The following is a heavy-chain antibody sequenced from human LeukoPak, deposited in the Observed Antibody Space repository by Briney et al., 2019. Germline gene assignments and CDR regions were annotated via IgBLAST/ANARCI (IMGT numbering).Heavy chain of an antibody. CDR1: GFNFGSYA. D-gene: IGHD4-23*01. Sequence: GRSLRLSCAASGFNFGSYAMHWVRQAPDKGLQWVAVIWYDGSNKYYADSVKGRFIISRDNPKSTVFLQMNSLRIEDTGVYYCARGAHYGGNSPDYWGQGTLVTVSS. V-gene: IGHV3-30*04. CDR2: IWYDGSNK. J-gene: IGHJ4*02. CDR3: ARGAHYGGNSPDY.